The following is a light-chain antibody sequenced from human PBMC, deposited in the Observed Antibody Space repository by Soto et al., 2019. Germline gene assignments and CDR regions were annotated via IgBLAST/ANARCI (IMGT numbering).Light chain of an antibody. CDR3: LQHKSYPWT. V-gene: IGKV1-17*01. J-gene: IGKJ1*01. CDR2: HTS. Sequence: DIQVTQSPSSLSASIGDRVSITCRASLDIGNDLDWYQQKPGKAPKRLLYHTSPLQSGVPSRFSGAGSGAEFTLTINGLQSEDFATYFCLQHKSYPWTFGQGTKVDIK. CDR1: LDIGND.